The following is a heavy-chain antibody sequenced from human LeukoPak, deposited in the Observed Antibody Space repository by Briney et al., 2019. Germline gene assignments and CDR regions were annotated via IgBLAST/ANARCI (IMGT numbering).Heavy chain of an antibody. CDR3: ASHVRYRGQAFDI. Sequence: SETLSLTCTVSGGSISSGSDCWGGLRQPAGKGVEGIELIYTSGSNNYNPSVKSRVTISADTSKNQFSLKLSSVPAADTAVYYCASHVRYRGQAFDIWGQGAMVTVSS. J-gene: IGHJ3*02. D-gene: IGHD4-11*01. CDR1: GGSISSGSDC. CDR2: IYTSGSN. V-gene: IGHV4-61*02.